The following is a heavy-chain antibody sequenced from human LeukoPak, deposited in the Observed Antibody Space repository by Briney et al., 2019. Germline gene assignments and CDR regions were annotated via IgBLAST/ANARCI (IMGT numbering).Heavy chain of an antibody. D-gene: IGHD3-9*01. CDR1: GFTFSSYG. CDR3: ARDRGYFDWLSYAFDI. Sequence: PGGTLRLSCAASGFTFSSYGRHWVRQAPGKGLEWVAVISYDGSNKYYADSVKGRFTISKDNSKHALYLQMNSLGAEDTAVYYCARDRGYFDWLSYAFDIWGQGTMVTVSS. J-gene: IGHJ3*02. CDR2: ISYDGSNK. V-gene: IGHV3-30*19.